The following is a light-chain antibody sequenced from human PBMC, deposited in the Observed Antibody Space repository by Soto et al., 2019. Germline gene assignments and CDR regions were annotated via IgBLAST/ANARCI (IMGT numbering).Light chain of an antibody. J-gene: IGLJ3*02. CDR1: SSNIGSNT. CDR2: SNN. CDR3: AAWDDSLNGV. V-gene: IGLV1-44*01. Sequence: QSVLTQPPSASGTPGQRVTISCSGSSSNIGSNTVNWYQQLPGTAPKLLIYSNNQRPSGVPERFSGSKSGTSASLAISGLQSEDEADYYCAAWDDSLNGVFGGGTKLTVL.